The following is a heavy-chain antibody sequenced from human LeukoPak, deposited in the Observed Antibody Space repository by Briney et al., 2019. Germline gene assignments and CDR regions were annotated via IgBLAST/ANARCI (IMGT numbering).Heavy chain of an antibody. CDR2: ISSSSSTI. CDR1: GFTFSSYS. D-gene: IGHD3-10*01. V-gene: IGHV3-48*01. CDR3: AKDPYYYGSGSYPNDPYYFDY. Sequence: PGGSLRLSCAASGFTFSSYSMNWVRQAPGKGLEWVSYISSSSSTIYYADSVKGRFTISRDNSKNTLYLQMNSLRAEDTAVYYCAKDPYYYGSGSYPNDPYYFDYWGQGTLVTVSS. J-gene: IGHJ4*02.